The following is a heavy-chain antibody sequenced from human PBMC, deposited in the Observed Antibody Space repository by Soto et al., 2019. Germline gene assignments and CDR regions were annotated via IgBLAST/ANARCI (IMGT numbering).Heavy chain of an antibody. CDR2: ISAYNGNT. D-gene: IGHD4-17*01. V-gene: IGHV1-18*01. J-gene: IGHJ4*02. CDR3: VRVVEATVTADY. Sequence: QVQLVQSGAEVKKPGASVKVSCKASGYTFTTYGISWVRQAPGQGLEWMGWISAYNGNTNYAQSLQGRVTMTTDTSTSTAFMDLRSLTSDDTAVYYCVRVVEATVTADYWGQGTLVAVSS. CDR1: GYTFTTYG.